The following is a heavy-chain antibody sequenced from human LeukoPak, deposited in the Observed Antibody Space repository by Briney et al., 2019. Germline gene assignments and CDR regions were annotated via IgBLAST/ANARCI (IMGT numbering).Heavy chain of an antibody. CDR2: ISASGGTT. CDR1: GFTFSSYG. J-gene: IGHJ4*02. Sequence: GGSLRLSCAASGFTFSSYGMSWVRQAPGKGLEWFSGISASGGTTYSADSVKGRFTISRDNSKNTLYLQMKSLRAEDTAVYYCAIRGGTYGSGTYRGYWGQGTLVIVSS. V-gene: IGHV3-23*01. CDR3: AIRGGTYGSGTYRGY. D-gene: IGHD3-10*01.